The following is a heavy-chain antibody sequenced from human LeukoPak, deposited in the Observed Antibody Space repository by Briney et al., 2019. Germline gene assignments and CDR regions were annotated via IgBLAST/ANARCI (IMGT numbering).Heavy chain of an antibody. J-gene: IGHJ4*02. Sequence: ASVKVSCKASGYTFTSYYMHWVRQAPGQGLEWMGIINPSGGSTSYAQKFQGRVTMTRDTSTSTVYMELSRLRSDDTAVYYCARKGRIAAGPPACYFDYWGQGTLVTVSS. D-gene: IGHD6-13*01. CDR1: GYTFTSYY. V-gene: IGHV1-46*01. CDR2: INPSGGST. CDR3: ARKGRIAAGPPACYFDY.